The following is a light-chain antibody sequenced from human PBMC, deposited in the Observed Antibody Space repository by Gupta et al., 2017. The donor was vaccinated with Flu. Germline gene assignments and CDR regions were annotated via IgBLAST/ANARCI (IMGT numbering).Light chain of an antibody. J-gene: IGKJ1*01. CDR3: QQCYSTPRT. CDR2: WAS. V-gene: IGKV4-1*01. CDR1: QSVLYSPNNKNY. Sequence: DVLMTHSPATLAVSLGERATINCKSSQSVLYSPNNKNYLAWYQQKPGQPPKLLISWASTRESGVPDRFSGSGSGKDFTLTISSLQAEDVAVYYCQQCYSTPRTFGQGTKVEIK.